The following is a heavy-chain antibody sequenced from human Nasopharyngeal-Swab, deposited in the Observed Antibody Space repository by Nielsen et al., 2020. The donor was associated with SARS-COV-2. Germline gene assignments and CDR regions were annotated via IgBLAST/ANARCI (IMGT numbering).Heavy chain of an antibody. CDR2: IIPIFGTA. CDR3: ARSIVPGYSSSWAPGSFDY. V-gene: IGHV1-69*13. Sequence: SVKVSCKASGGTFSSYAISWVRQAPGQGLEWMGGIIPIFGTANYAQKFQGRVTITADESTSTAYMELSSLRSEDTAAYYCARSIVPGYSSSWAPGSFDYWGQGTLVTVSS. CDR1: GGTFSSYA. J-gene: IGHJ4*02. D-gene: IGHD6-13*01.